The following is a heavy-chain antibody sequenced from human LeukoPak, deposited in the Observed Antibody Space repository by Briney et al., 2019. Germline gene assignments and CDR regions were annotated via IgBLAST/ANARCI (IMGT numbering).Heavy chain of an antibody. D-gene: IGHD1-20*01. J-gene: IGHJ4*02. CDR3: ARGGITGTNY. CDR1: GGSISSYY. V-gene: IGHV4-59*01. CDR2: TYYSGST. Sequence: SETLSLTCTVSGGSISSYYWSWIRQPPGKGLEWIGYTYYSGSTNYNPSLKSRVTISVDTSKNQFPLKLSSVTAADTAVYYCARGGITGTNYWGQGTLVTVSS.